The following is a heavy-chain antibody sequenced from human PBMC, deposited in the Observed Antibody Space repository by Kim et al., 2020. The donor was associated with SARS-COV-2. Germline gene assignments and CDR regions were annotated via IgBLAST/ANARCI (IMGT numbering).Heavy chain of an antibody. CDR1: GGSISSYY. J-gene: IGHJ6*02. D-gene: IGHD6-19*01. CDR2: IYYSGST. Sequence: SETLSLTCTVSGGSISSYYWSWIRQPPGKGLEWIGYIYYSGSTNYNPSLKSRVTISVDTSKNQFSLKLSSVTAADTAVYYCARDRGPSIAVAGLGNNYGMDVWGQGTTVTVSS. CDR3: ARDRGPSIAVAGLGNNYGMDV. V-gene: IGHV4-59*13.